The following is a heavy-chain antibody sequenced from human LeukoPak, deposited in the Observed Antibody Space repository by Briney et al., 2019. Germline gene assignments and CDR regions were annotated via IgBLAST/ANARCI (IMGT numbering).Heavy chain of an antibody. CDR2: IYYSGST. CDR3: ARYLGGGNFDL. V-gene: IGHV4-59*01. Sequence: PSESLSPTCIVSGGSISSYYWKSIRQPPGKGLEWIENIYYSGSTNYNPSLNSRVTISVDTSKNQFSLKLSSVTAADTALYYCARYLGGGNFDLWGQGTVVTVSA. J-gene: IGHJ3*01. CDR1: GGSISSYY.